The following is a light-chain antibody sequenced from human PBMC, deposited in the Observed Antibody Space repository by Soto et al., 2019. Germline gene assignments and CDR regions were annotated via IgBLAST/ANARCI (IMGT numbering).Light chain of an antibody. Sequence: QAVVTQPPSVSGAPGQRVTISCTGSSSNIGAGYVHWYQQLQGTAPKLLIYGNSNRPSGVPDRFSGSKSGTSASLAITGLQAEDEADYHCQSYDSSLSGSVFGGGTKLTVL. J-gene: IGLJ3*02. CDR3: QSYDSSLSGSV. CDR2: GNS. V-gene: IGLV1-40*01. CDR1: SSNIGAGY.